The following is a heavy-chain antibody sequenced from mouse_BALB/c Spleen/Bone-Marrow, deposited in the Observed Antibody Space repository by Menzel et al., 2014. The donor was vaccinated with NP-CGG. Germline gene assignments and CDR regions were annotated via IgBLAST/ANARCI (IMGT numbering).Heavy chain of an antibody. CDR1: GFSLTNYG. V-gene: IGHV2-9*02. Sequence: VKLMESGPGLVAPSQSLSITCTVSGFSLTNYGVYWVRQPPGKGLEWLGVIWAGGSTNYNSALMSRLSISKDNSKSQVLLKMNSLQTDDTAMYYCARPTPRYYAMDYWGQGTSVTVSS. J-gene: IGHJ4*01. CDR2: IWAGGST. D-gene: IGHD6-1*01. CDR3: ARPTPRYYAMDY.